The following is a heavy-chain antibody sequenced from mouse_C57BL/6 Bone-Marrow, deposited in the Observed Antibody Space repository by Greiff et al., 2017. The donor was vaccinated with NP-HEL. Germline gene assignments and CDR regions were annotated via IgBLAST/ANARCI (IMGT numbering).Heavy chain of an antibody. Sequence: EADGGLVQPKGSLKLSCAASGFTFNTYAMHWVRQAPGKGLEWVARIRSKSSNYATYYADSVKDRFTISRDDSQSMLYLQMNNLKTEDTAMYYCVREDYYGSSPWFAYWGQGTLVTVSA. CDR1: GFTFNTYA. CDR2: IRSKSSNYAT. CDR3: VREDYYGSSPWFAY. V-gene: IGHV10-3*01. J-gene: IGHJ3*01. D-gene: IGHD1-1*01.